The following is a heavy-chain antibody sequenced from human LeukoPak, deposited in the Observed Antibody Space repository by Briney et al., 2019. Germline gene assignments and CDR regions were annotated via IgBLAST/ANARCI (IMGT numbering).Heavy chain of an antibody. CDR2: IHYSGGT. D-gene: IGHD6-13*01. Sequence: ASETLSLTCTVSGGSISSSSYYWGWIRQPPGKGLEWIGSIHYSGGTYYNPSLKSRVTISVDTSKNQFSLKLSSVTAADTAVYYCARHVPGAAGILRWFDPWGQGTLVTVSS. CDR1: GGSISSSSYY. CDR3: ARHVPGAAGILRWFDP. V-gene: IGHV4-39*01. J-gene: IGHJ5*02.